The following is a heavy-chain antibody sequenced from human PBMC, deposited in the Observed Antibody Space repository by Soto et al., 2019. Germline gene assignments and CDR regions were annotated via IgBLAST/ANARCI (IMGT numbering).Heavy chain of an antibody. CDR3: ARGRTYCSSTSCLYYFDY. CDR2: MNPNSGNT. J-gene: IGHJ4*02. V-gene: IGHV1-8*01. Sequence: RASVKVSCKASGYTFTSYDINWVRQATGQGLEWMGWMNPNSGNTGYAQKFQGRVTMTRNTSISTAYMELSSLRSEDTAVYYCARGRTYCSSTSCLYYFDYWGQGTLVTVSS. CDR1: GYTFTSYD. D-gene: IGHD2-2*01.